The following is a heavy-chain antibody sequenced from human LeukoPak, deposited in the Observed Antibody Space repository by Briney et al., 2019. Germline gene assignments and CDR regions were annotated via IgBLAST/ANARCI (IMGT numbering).Heavy chain of an antibody. Sequence: SETLSLTCTVSGGSIGSYYWSWIRQPPGKGLEWIGYIYYSGSTNYNPSLKSRVTISVDTSKNQFSLKLSSVTAADTAVYYCARARRLYYYYYTDVWGKGTTVTVSS. CDR2: IYYSGST. CDR1: GGSIGSYY. V-gene: IGHV4-59*01. J-gene: IGHJ6*03. D-gene: IGHD3-22*01. CDR3: ARARRLYYYYYTDV.